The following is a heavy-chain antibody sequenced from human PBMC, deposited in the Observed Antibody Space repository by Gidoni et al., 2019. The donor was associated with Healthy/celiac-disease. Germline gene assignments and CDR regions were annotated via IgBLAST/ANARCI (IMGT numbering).Heavy chain of an antibody. CDR1: GLTFSSYG. CDR2: ICYDGSNK. Sequence: QVQLVESGGGVVQPGRSLRLSCAASGLTFSSYGMHWVRPAPGKGLEWVAVICYDGSNKYYADSVKGRFTISRDNSKNTLYLQMNSLRAEDTAVYYCASDPASDNLNDLGAFDIWGQGTMVTVSS. J-gene: IGHJ3*02. D-gene: IGHD1-20*01. V-gene: IGHV3-33*01. CDR3: ASDPASDNLNDLGAFDI.